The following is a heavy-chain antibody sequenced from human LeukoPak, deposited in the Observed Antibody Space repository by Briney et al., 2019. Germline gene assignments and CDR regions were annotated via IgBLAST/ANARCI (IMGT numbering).Heavy chain of an antibody. D-gene: IGHD6-13*01. CDR2: IYYSGRT. J-gene: IGHJ4*02. CDR3: ARDKRLGIAAAGNFDY. CDR1: GGSISSCDYY. V-gene: IGHV4-30-4*01. Sequence: PSHTLSLACTVSGGSISSCDYYWRWIRQPPGEGVVWFWYIYYSGRTFYNASLKSRVTTSVDTSKNQFSLKLSSVTAGDTAVYYCARDKRLGIAAAGNFDYWGQGTPVTVSS.